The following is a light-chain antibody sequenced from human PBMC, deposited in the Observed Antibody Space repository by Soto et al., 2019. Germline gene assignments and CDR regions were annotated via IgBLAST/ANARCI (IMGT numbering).Light chain of an antibody. J-gene: IGLJ1*01. CDR1: SSDVGGYNY. CDR3: SSYTGSSTPYV. CDR2: EVS. V-gene: IGLV2-14*01. Sequence: QSALTQPASVSGSPGQSITISFTGTSSDVGGYNYVSCYQQHPGRAPKLMIYEVSNRPSGVSNRFSGSKSGNTASLTISGLQAEDEADYYCSSYTGSSTPYVFGTGTKLTVL.